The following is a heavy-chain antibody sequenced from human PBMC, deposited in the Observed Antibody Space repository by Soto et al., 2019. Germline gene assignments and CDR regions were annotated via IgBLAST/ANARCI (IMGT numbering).Heavy chain of an antibody. CDR3: ASTRYYDILTAQTNWFDS. V-gene: IGHV4-59*01. J-gene: IGHJ5*01. CDR2: IYYTGRA. CDR1: GGSISSYY. D-gene: IGHD3-9*01. Sequence: SETLSLTCTVSGGSISSYYWTWIRQPPGKGLEWIGYIYYTGRANYNPSLKSRVTISVDTSKKQFSLRLSSVTAADTAVYYCASTRYYDILTAQTNWFDSWGQGTLVTVSS.